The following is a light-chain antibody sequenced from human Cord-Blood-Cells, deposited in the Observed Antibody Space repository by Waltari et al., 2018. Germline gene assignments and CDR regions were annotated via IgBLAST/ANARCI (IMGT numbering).Light chain of an antibody. CDR3: CSYAGSSTVV. V-gene: IGLV2-23*02. J-gene: IGLJ2*01. CDR2: EVS. Sequence: QSALTQPASVSGSPGQSITISCTGTSSDVGSYNLVSGYQQHPGKAPRLMIYEVSKRPSGVSKLLSGSNAGNTASLTIAGLQAEDEADYYCCSYAGSSTVVVGGGTKLTVL. CDR1: SSDVGSYNL.